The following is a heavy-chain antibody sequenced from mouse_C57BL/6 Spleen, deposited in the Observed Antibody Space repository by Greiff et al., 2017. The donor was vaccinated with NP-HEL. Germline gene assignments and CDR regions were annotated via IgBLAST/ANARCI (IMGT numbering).Heavy chain of an antibody. V-gene: IGHV1-55*01. CDR3: ATYYGSFYYAMDD. CDR1: GYTFTSYW. Sequence: QVQLQQPGAELVKPGASVKMSCKASGYTFTSYWITWVKQRPGQGLEWIGDIYPGSGSTNYNEKFKSKATLTVDTSSSTAYMQLSSLTSEDSAVYYCATYYGSFYYAMDDWGQGTSVTVSS. CDR2: IYPGSGST. D-gene: IGHD1-1*01. J-gene: IGHJ4*01.